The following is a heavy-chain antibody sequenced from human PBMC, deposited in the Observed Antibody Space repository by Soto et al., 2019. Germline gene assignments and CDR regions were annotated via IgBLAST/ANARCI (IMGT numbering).Heavy chain of an antibody. CDR1: GFTFSSYG. CDR3: ARVLSATVTTPHYYDGMDV. Sequence: QVQLVESGGGVVQPGRSLRLSCAASGFTFSSYGMHWVRQAPGKGLEWVAVIWYDGSNKYYADSVKGRFTISRDNSKNTLYLQMNSLRAEDTAVYYCARVLSATVTTPHYYDGMDVWGQGTTVTVSS. J-gene: IGHJ6*02. D-gene: IGHD4-17*01. V-gene: IGHV3-33*01. CDR2: IWYDGSNK.